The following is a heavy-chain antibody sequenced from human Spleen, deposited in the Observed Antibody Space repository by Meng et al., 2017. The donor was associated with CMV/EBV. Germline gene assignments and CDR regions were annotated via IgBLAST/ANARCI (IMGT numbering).Heavy chain of an antibody. CDR1: GYSFTSYW. D-gene: IGHD6-6*01. Sequence: GGSLRLSCKGSGYSFTSYWIGWVRQMPGKGLEWMGIIYPGDPDTRYSPSFQGQVTISADKSISTAYLQWSSLKASDTAMYYCARPDSSSSGRGFDYWGQGTLVTVSS. V-gene: IGHV5-51*01. CDR2: IYPGDPDT. CDR3: ARPDSSSSGRGFDY. J-gene: IGHJ4*02.